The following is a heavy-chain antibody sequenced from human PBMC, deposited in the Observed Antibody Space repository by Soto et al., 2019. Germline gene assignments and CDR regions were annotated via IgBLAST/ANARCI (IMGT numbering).Heavy chain of an antibody. V-gene: IGHV1-18*01. CDR2: IRTYNGNT. J-gene: IGHJ6*03. Sequence: QVQLVQSGAEVTQPGASVKVSCKASGSTFTNYGFTWLRQAPGQGLEWLGWIRTYNGNTKYAQKVQGRLTMTTDTYTSTANMEMTSLRADDTALYYCARTTVTASYYYMDVWGKGSTVTVSS. CDR3: ARTTVTASYYYMDV. CDR1: GSTFTNYG. D-gene: IGHD4-17*01.